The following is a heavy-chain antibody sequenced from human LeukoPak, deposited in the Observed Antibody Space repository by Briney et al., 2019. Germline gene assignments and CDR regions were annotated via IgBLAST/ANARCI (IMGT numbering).Heavy chain of an antibody. D-gene: IGHD6-19*01. CDR2: INHSGST. CDR1: GGSFSGYY. J-gene: IGHJ4*02. CDR3: VRLRVASSSGWIDY. Sequence: SETLSLPCAVYGGSFSGYYWSWIRQPPGKGLEWIGEINHSGSTNYNPSLKSRVALSVDTSKNQISLKLSSVTAADTTVYHCVRLRVASSSGWIDYWGQGTLVTVSS. V-gene: IGHV4-34*01.